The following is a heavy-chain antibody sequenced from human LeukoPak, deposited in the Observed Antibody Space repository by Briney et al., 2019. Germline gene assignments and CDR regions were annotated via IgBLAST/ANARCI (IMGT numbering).Heavy chain of an antibody. CDR1: GYSFTNYW. CDR3: ARRYCSGGSCYRNWFDP. CDR2: IYPGDSDT. J-gene: IGHJ5*02. Sequence: GESLKISCKGSGYSFTNYWIGWVRQMPGKGLEGMGIIYPGDSDTTYSPSFQGQVTISADKSISTAYLQWSSLKASDTAIYYCARRYCSGGSCYRNWFDPWGQGTLVTVSS. V-gene: IGHV5-51*01. D-gene: IGHD2-15*01.